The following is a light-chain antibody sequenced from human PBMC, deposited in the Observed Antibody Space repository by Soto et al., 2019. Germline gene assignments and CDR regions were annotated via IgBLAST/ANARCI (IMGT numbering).Light chain of an antibody. V-gene: IGLV1-47*01. J-gene: IGLJ2*01. CDR2: RNN. CDR3: AAWDDSLSGPV. CDR1: SSNIGSNY. Sequence: QSVLTQPPSASGTPGQRVTISCSGSSSNIGSNYVYWYQQLPGTAPKLLICRNNQRPSGVPDRFSGSKSGTSASLAISGLRSEDEADYYCAAWDDSLSGPVFGGGTKVTVL.